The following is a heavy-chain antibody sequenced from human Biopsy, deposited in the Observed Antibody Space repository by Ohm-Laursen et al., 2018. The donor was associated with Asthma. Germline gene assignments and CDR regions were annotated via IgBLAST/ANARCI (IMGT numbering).Heavy chain of an antibody. CDR3: ASYEVVTAILPMDV. Sequence: SLRLSCSASGFTFGSYGLHWVRQAPGKGLEWVADIWFDGSSKHYGDSVKGRFTIARDNSKNTVYLQMNSLRAEDTAVYYCASYEVVTAILPMDVWGQGTTVTVSS. D-gene: IGHD2-21*02. CDR2: IWFDGSSK. V-gene: IGHV3-33*01. CDR1: GFTFGSYG. J-gene: IGHJ6*02.